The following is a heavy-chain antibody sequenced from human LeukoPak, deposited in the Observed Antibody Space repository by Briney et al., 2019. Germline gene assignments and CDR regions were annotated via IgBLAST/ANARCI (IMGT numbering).Heavy chain of an antibody. V-gene: IGHV3-13*01. D-gene: IGHD7-27*01. Sequence: GGSLRLSCAASRFTSSSYDMHWVRQVTGKGLEWVSGIGIAGDTYYPGSVKGRFTISRENAKNSLYLQMNSLRAGDTAVYYCVRAETGDHVFNIWGQGTMVTVSS. CDR1: RFTSSSYD. CDR2: IGIAGDT. CDR3: VRAETGDHVFNI. J-gene: IGHJ3*02.